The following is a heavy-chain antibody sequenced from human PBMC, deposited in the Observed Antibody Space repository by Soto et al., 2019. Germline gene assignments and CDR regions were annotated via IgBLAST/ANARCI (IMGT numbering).Heavy chain of an antibody. D-gene: IGHD6-19*01. CDR1: GLTFSSYA. CDR3: AKDRGTSGWYFDY. V-gene: IGHV3-23*01. Sequence: GGSLRLSCAVSGLTFSSYAMNWVRQAPGKGLEWVSVISGSGGSTGYADSVKGRLTISRDNSKNTLYLQMNSLRAEDTAVYYCAKDRGTSGWYFDYWGQGTLVTVSS. J-gene: IGHJ4*01. CDR2: ISGSGGST.